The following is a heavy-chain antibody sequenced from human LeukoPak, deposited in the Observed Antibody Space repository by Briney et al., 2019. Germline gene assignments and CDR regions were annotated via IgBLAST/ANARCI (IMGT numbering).Heavy chain of an antibody. J-gene: IGHJ4*02. CDR2: MNPNSGNT. V-gene: IGHV1-8*01. Sequence: ASVKVSCKASGYTFTSYDINWVRQATGQGLEWMGWMNPNSGNTGYAQKFQGRVTMTRNTSISTAYMELSSLRSEDTAVYYCARGRAGTRYVDYWGQGTLVTVSS. CDR1: GYTFTSYD. CDR3: ARGRAGTRYVDY. D-gene: IGHD1-7*01.